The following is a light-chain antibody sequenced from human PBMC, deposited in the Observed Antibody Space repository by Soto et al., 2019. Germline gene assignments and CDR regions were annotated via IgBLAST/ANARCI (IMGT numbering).Light chain of an antibody. Sequence: QSALTQPPSASGSPGQSVTISCTGTSSDVGDYNYVSWYQQHPGKAPKLMIYEVSKRPSGVPDRFSASKSANTASLTVSGLQAEDEADYYCSSYAGSNNVVFGGGTKVTVL. J-gene: IGLJ3*02. CDR1: SSDVGDYNY. CDR3: SSYAGSNNVV. CDR2: EVS. V-gene: IGLV2-8*01.